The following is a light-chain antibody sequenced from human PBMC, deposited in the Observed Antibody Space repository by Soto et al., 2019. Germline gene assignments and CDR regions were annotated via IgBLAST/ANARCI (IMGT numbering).Light chain of an antibody. Sequence: QSVLTQPPSVSGAPGQRVTISCTGSSSNIGAGYDVHWYQKLPGTAPKLLIYGNSKRPSGVPDRFSGSKSGTSASLANTGLHAEDEADYYCQSYASSLSGSIFGTGTKVTVL. V-gene: IGLV1-40*01. CDR1: SSNIGAGYD. CDR2: GNS. J-gene: IGLJ1*01. CDR3: QSYASSLSGSI.